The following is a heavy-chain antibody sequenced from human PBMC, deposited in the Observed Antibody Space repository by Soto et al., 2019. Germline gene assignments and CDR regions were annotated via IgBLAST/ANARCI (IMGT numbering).Heavy chain of an antibody. Sequence: SETLSLTCAVYGGSFSGYYWSWIRQPPGKGLEWIGEINHSGSTNYNPSLKSRVTISVDTSKNQFSLRLSSVTTADTALYYCARTTAVPNTLRSRYFFDYWGQGTLVTVSS. J-gene: IGHJ4*02. CDR2: INHSGST. CDR1: GGSFSGYY. D-gene: IGHD4-17*01. CDR3: ARTTAVPNTLRSRYFFDY. V-gene: IGHV4-34*01.